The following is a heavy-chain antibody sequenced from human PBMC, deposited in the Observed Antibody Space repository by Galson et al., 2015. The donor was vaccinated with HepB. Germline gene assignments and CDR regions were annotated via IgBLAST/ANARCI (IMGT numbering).Heavy chain of an antibody. J-gene: IGHJ6*02. CDR3: GKALRPTAIRYYGMDV. CDR2: IGGSGTT. D-gene: IGHD3-10*01. Sequence: SLRLSCAASGFTFSSYAMSWVRQPPGRGLEWVSVIGGSGTTFYADSVKGWFTISRDSTKNTLYLQMNSLTADDTAVYYCGKALRPTAIRYYGMDVWGQGTTVTVSS. V-gene: IGHV3-23*01. CDR1: GFTFSSYA.